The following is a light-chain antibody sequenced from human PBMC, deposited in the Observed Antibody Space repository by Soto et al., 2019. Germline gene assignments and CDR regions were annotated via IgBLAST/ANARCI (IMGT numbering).Light chain of an antibody. CDR3: QQSYSTLMYT. CDR2: AAS. V-gene: IGKV1-39*01. J-gene: IGKJ2*01. CDR1: QSISSY. Sequence: DIQMTQSPSSLSASVGDRVTITCRASQSISSYLNWYQQKPGKAPKLLIYAASSLQSVVPSRFRGSGSGTDFTLTISSLQPEDFATYYCQQSYSTLMYTFGQGTKLVIK.